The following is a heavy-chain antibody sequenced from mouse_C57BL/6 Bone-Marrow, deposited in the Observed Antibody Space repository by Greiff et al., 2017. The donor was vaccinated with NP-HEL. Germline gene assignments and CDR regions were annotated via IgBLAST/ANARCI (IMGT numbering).Heavy chain of an antibody. Sequence: EVQLQQSGTVLARPGASVKMSCKTSGYTFTSYWMHWVKQRPGQGLEWIGAIYPGNSDTSYNQKFKGKAKLTAVTSASTAYMELSSLTKEDSAVYYCTRGYYGSSHRYFDVWGTGTTVTVSS. CDR2: IYPGNSDT. J-gene: IGHJ1*03. V-gene: IGHV1-5*01. CDR1: GYTFTSYW. D-gene: IGHD1-1*01. CDR3: TRGYYGSSHRYFDV.